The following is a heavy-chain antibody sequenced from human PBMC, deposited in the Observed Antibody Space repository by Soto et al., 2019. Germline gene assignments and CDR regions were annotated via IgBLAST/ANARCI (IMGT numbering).Heavy chain of an antibody. CDR2: ISSSSSTI. Sequence: PGGSLRLSCAASGFTFSSYSMNWVRQAPGKGLEWVSYISSSSSTIYYADSVKGRFTISRDNAKNTLYLQMNSLRAEDTAVYYCAGAGHDAFDIWGQGTTVTVSS. V-gene: IGHV3-48*01. CDR1: GFTFSSYS. CDR3: AGAGHDAFDI. J-gene: IGHJ3*02.